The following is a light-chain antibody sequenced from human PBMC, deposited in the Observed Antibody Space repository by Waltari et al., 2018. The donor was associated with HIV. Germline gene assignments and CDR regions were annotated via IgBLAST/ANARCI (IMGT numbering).Light chain of an antibody. Sequence: QSVLTQPPSVSAAPGQKVTISCSGGSSNIVKNYVSCYQQLPGTAPKLRIYDNNERPSGIPDRFAGSKSGTSATLGITGLQTGDEADYYCATCDDALSAGVFGGGTRLTVL. CDR2: DNN. V-gene: IGLV1-51*01. CDR3: ATCDDALSAGV. J-gene: IGLJ2*01. CDR1: SSNIVKNY.